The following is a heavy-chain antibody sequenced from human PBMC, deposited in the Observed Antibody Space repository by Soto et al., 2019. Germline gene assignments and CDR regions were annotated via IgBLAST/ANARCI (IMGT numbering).Heavy chain of an antibody. V-gene: IGHV3-23*01. CDR1: GFTFGSYA. Sequence: GGSLRLSCAASGFTFGSYAMIWVRQAPGKGPEWVATVSGSGGATYYAGSVKGRFTISRDNPKNTLYLQMASLRADDTAVYYCAKAKRGWPSCFDMWGQGTMVTVSS. CDR3: AKAKRGWPSCFDM. J-gene: IGHJ3*02. D-gene: IGHD6-19*01. CDR2: VSGSGGAT.